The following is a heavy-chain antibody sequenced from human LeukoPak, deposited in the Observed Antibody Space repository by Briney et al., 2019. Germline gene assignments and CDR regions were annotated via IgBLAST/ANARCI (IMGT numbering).Heavy chain of an antibody. CDR1: GYTFTNYY. D-gene: IGHD5-18*01. Sequence: GASVKVSCKASGYTFTNYYIHWVRQAPGQGLECMGIINPSGGSTSYAQKFQGRVTMTRDTSISTAYMELSRLRSDDTAVYYCARATQLWYGAFDIWGQGTMVTVSS. CDR2: INPSGGST. J-gene: IGHJ3*02. CDR3: ARATQLWYGAFDI. V-gene: IGHV1-46*01.